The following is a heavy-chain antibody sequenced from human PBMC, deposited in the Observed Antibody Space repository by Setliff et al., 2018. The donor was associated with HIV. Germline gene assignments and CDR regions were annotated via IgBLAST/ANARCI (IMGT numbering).Heavy chain of an antibody. CDR3: ARVSSSYYFLGAFDS. CDR1: GGSINSDSYY. D-gene: IGHD6-13*01. Sequence: PSETLSLTCTVFGGSINSDSYYWTWIRQPAGKGLEWIGHIHTSGSTNYNPSLKSRVTISIDTSKNQFSLKLRSATATDTALYYCARVSSSYYFLGAFDSWVQGTLGTVSS. J-gene: IGHJ4*02. V-gene: IGHV4-61*09. CDR2: IHTSGST.